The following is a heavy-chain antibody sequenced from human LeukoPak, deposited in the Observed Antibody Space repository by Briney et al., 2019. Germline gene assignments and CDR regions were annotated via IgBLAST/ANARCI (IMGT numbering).Heavy chain of an antibody. D-gene: IGHD6-13*01. Sequence: PSETLSLTCTVSGGSISSYYWSWIRQPPGKGLEWIGYIYYSGSTNYNPSLKSRVTISVDTSKNQFSLKLSSVTAADTAVYYCARMGSSWPEYFDYWGQGTLVTVSS. CDR2: IYYSGST. CDR3: ARMGSSWPEYFDY. V-gene: IGHV4-59*01. J-gene: IGHJ4*02. CDR1: GGSISSYY.